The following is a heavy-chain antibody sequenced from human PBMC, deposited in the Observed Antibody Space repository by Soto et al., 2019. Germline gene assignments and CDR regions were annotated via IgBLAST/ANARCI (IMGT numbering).Heavy chain of an antibody. Sequence: QVQLVQSGAEVKKPGSSVKFSCKAPGGTFRSNAIGWVRRAPGQGLGWMGGIIPIFGTANYAQKFQGRVTITADEATSTAYMELSSLRSEDTAVYYCATGAQYYFDYWGQGTLVTVSS. CDR1: GGTFRSNA. J-gene: IGHJ4*02. D-gene: IGHD1-26*01. V-gene: IGHV1-69*12. CDR3: ATGAQYYFDY. CDR2: IIPIFGTA.